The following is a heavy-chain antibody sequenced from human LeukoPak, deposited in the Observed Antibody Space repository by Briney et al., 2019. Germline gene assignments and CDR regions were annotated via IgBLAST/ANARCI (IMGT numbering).Heavy chain of an antibody. CDR3: AREVQYYDILTGPWEFDY. J-gene: IGHJ4*02. Sequence: ASVKVSCKASGYTFTGYYMHWVRQAPGQGLEWMGWINPNSGGTNYAQKFQGRVTMTRDTSISTVYMELSRLRSDDTAVYYCAREVQYYDILTGPWEFDYWGQGTLVTVSS. CDR1: GYTFTGYY. D-gene: IGHD3-9*01. CDR2: INPNSGGT. V-gene: IGHV1-2*02.